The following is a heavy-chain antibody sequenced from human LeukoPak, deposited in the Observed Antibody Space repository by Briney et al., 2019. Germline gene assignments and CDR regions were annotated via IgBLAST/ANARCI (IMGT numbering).Heavy chain of an antibody. V-gene: IGHV4-38-2*01. CDR1: GCSISSGYY. CDR2: IYHSGST. D-gene: IGHD3-10*01. CDR3: ARGVTMVRGAAYFDY. Sequence: SETLSLTCAVSGCSISSGYYWGWVRQPPGKGLEWIGSIYHSGSTYYNPSLKSRVTISVDTSKNQFSLKLSSVTAADTAVYYCARGVTMVRGAAYFDYWGQGTLVTVSS. J-gene: IGHJ4*02.